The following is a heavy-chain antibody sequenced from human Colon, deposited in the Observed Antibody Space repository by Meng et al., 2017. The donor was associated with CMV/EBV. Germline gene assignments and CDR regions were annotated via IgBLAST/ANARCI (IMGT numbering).Heavy chain of an antibody. D-gene: IGHD2-15*01. J-gene: IGHJ6*02. CDR3: AKREYCSGSSCYTLNYYYYAVDV. V-gene: IGHV3-23*01. Sequence: GGSLRLPCATSGFTFDNYAMSWVRQAPGKGLEWVSAIVGGGGSRTYYADSVKGRFTISRDNSKSTLYLQINSPRVEDTAVYYCAKREYCSGSSCYTLNYYYYAVDVWGQGTTVTVSS. CDR1: GFTFDNYA. CDR2: IVGGGGSRT.